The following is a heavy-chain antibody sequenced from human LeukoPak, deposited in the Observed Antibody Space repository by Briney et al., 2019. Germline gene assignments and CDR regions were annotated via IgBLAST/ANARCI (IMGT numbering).Heavy chain of an antibody. D-gene: IGHD2-15*01. CDR1: GYTFTSYY. Sequence: ASVKVSCKASGYTFTSYYMHWVRQAPGQGLEWMGIINPSGGSTSYAQKFQGRVTMTTDTSTSTAYMELRSLRSDDTAVYYCARDRGIVVVVAAIRLDYWGQGTLVTVSS. CDR3: ARDRGIVVVVAAIRLDY. V-gene: IGHV1-46*01. J-gene: IGHJ4*02. CDR2: INPSGGST.